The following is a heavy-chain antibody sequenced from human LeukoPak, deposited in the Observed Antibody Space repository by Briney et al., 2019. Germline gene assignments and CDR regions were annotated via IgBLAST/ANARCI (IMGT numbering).Heavy chain of an antibody. V-gene: IGHV4-61*01. CDR2: IYYSWST. CDR3: ASLGSITMVRGFMDV. J-gene: IGHJ6*03. Sequence: SETLSLTCTVSGGSISSSSYYWSWIRQPPGKGLEWIGCIYYSWSTNYNPSLNSRVTISVGTSKNQFSLKLSSVTAADTAVYYCASLGSITMVRGFMDVWGKGTTVTVSS. D-gene: IGHD3-10*01. CDR1: GGSISSSSYY.